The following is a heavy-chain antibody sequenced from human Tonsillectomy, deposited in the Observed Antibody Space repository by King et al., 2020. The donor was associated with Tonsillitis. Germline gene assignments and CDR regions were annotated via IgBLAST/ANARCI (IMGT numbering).Heavy chain of an antibody. D-gene: IGHD6-19*01. CDR2: MSYDGTTK. J-gene: IGHJ4*02. V-gene: IGHV3-30*04. CDR3: ARVRGQWLLSPGLDC. CDR1: GFIFSSYA. Sequence: HVQLVESGGGVVQPGKSLRLSCAASGFIFSSYAMHWVRQAPGKGLEWVAVMSYDGTTKYYADSMKGRFTISRDNSKKALYLQMNTLRSEDTAVYYCARVRGQWLLSPGLDCWGQGTLVTVSS.